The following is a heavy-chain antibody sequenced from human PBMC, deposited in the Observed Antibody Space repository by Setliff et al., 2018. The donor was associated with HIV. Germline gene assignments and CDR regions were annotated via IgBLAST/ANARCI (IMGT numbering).Heavy chain of an antibody. D-gene: IGHD3-22*01. CDR1: GYIFSDYY. J-gene: IGHJ4*02. Sequence: ASVKVSCKAYGYIFSDYYKHWVRQAPGQGLEWMGWINPNSGDTKYSERFQGRVTMTRDTSMGAIFMELRSLTSADTAVYYCGREVVIAAIGSLDLWGQGTLVTVSS. V-gene: IGHV1-2*02. CDR2: INPNSGDT. CDR3: GREVVIAAIGSLDL.